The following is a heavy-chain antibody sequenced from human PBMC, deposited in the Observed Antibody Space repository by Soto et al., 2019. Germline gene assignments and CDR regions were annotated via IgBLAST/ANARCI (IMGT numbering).Heavy chain of an antibody. Sequence: QVQVVESGGGVVQPGRSLRLSCAASGFTFRSYAMHWVRQAPGKGLEGGAVIPYVGVKKFHAASVKGRFTISRDNSKDTLYLQMDSLRAADTAVYYCARGHTTNWYYYYFGMDVWGQGTTVTVSS. J-gene: IGHJ6*02. CDR3: ARGHTTNWYYYYFGMDV. CDR1: GFTFRSYA. V-gene: IGHV3-30*03. CDR2: IPYVGVKK. D-gene: IGHD1-1*01.